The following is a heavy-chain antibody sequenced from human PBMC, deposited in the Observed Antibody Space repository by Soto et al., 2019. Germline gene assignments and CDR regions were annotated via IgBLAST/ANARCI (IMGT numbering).Heavy chain of an antibody. CDR2: ISGSGGST. CDR3: AKAHRYSSSWYAFDI. V-gene: IGHV3-23*01. J-gene: IGHJ3*02. Sequence: GGSLRLSCAASGFTFSSYGMSWVRQAPGKGLEWGSAISGSGGSTYYADSVKGRFTISRDNAKNTLYLQMNSLRAEDTAVYYCAKAHRYSSSWYAFDIWGQGTMVTVSS. D-gene: IGHD6-13*01. CDR1: GFTFSSYG.